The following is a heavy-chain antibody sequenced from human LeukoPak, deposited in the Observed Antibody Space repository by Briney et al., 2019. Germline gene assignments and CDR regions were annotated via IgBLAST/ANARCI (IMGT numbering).Heavy chain of an antibody. D-gene: IGHD1-1*01. CDR1: GFTFASYS. CDR3: ARVSGRLERQSDLDY. Sequence: GGSLRLSCAASGFTFASYSMNWVRQAPGKGLEWVSSISGDSTYIYNAGSVKGRFTISRDNAQASLYLQMISLRADDTAVYYWARVSGRLERQSDLDYWGQGTLVIVSS. J-gene: IGHJ4*02. CDR2: ISGDSTYI. V-gene: IGHV3-21*01.